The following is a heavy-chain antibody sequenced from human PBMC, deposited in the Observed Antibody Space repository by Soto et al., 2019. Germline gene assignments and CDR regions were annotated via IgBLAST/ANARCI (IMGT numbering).Heavy chain of an antibody. CDR3: AKYTSGNSYFYGMDV. V-gene: IGHV3-23*01. J-gene: IGHJ6*02. CDR2: ISGGGGGT. D-gene: IGHD1-26*01. CDR1: GFSFSSYA. Sequence: PVGSLRISCAATGFSFSSYAMTWVRQTAGKGLEWVSAISGGGGGTYYADFVKGRFTISRDNSKNTLYLQMNSLRTEDTALYYCAKYTSGNSYFYGMDVWGQGTTVTV.